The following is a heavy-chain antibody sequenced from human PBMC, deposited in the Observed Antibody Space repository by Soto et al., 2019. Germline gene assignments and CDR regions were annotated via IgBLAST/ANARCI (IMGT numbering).Heavy chain of an antibody. V-gene: IGHV3-33*01. CDR1: GFTFSSYG. CDR2: IWYDGSNK. J-gene: IGHJ3*02. Sequence: PGGSLRLSCAASGFTFSSYGMHWVRQAPGKGLEWVAVIWYDGSNKYYADSVKGRFTISRDNSKNTLYLQMNSLRAEDTAVYYCARDLSYYGSGRGDDAFDIWGQGTMVTVSS. D-gene: IGHD3-10*01. CDR3: ARDLSYYGSGRGDDAFDI.